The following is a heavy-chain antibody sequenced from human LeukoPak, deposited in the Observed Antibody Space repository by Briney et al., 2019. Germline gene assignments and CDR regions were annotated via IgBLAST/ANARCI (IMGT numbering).Heavy chain of an antibody. D-gene: IGHD5-24*01. CDR2: IIPIFGTA. CDR1: GGTFSSYA. J-gene: IGHJ4*02. CDR3: ARDLDGYNAPY. V-gene: IGHV1-69*13. Sequence: SVKISCKASGGTFSSYAISWVRQAPGQGLEWMGGIIPIFGTANYAQKFQGRVTITADESTSTAYMELGSLRSEDTAVYYCARDLDGYNAPYWGQGTLVTVSS.